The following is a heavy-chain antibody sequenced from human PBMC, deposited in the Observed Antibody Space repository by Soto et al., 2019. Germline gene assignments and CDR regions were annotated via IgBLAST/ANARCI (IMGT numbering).Heavy chain of an antibody. Sequence: GASVKVSCKAAGYTFTGYEIHWVRQAPGQGLEWMGWINPNSGGTNYAQKFQGRVTMSSDTSISTAYMELSRLRSDDTAVYYCARALREADFDNWGQGTLVTVS. CDR2: INPNSGGT. J-gene: IGHJ4*02. CDR1: GYTFTGYE. V-gene: IGHV1-2*02. CDR3: ARALREADFDN.